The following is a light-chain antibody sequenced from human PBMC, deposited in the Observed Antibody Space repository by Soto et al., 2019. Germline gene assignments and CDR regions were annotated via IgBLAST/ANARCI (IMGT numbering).Light chain of an antibody. J-gene: IGLJ2*01. CDR2: LSSDGSH. V-gene: IGLV4-69*01. CDR3: QTWGTGIAV. CDR1: SEHSNYI. Sequence: QSVLTQSPSASASLGASVKLTCTLSSEHSNYIIAWHQQQPEKGPRYLMKLSSDGSHTKGDGIPDRFSGSSSGTERYLTISRLQSEDEADYYCQTWGTGIAVFGGGTKLTVL.